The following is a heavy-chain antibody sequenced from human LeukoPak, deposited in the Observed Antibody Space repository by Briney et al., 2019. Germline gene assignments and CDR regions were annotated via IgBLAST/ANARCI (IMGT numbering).Heavy chain of an antibody. Sequence: TSETLSITCTVSGGSISSYFWRWIRQPPGKGLEWIGYIYYSGSPNYNPSLKSPVTISVDTSKNQFSLKLSSVPAADTAVYYCARGTAGAGMDVWGQGTTVTVSS. V-gene: IGHV4-59*01. J-gene: IGHJ6*02. CDR2: IYYSGSP. D-gene: IGHD1-1*01. CDR1: GGSISSYF. CDR3: ARGTAGAGMDV.